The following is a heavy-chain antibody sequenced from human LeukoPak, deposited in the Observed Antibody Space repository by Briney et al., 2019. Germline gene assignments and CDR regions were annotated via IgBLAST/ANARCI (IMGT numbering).Heavy chain of an antibody. D-gene: IGHD2-8*02. J-gene: IGHJ4*02. CDR2: ISSSGSTM. CDR1: GFTFSSYE. V-gene: IGHV3-48*03. CDR3: ARGGWWGDFDH. Sequence: PGGSLRLSCAASGFTFSSYEMNWVRRAPGKGLEWVSYISSSGSTMYYTDSVKGRFTISRDNAKNALFLQMDSLRADDTAVYYCARGGWWGDFDHWGQGTLITVSS.